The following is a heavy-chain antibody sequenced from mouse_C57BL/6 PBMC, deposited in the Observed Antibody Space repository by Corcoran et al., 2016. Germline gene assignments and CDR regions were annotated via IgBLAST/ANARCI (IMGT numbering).Heavy chain of an antibody. CDR3: ARIRITKAMDY. CDR2: INTYSGVP. J-gene: IGHJ4*01. CDR1: GYTFTTYG. D-gene: IGHD2-4*01. V-gene: IGHV9-3*01. Sequence: QIQLVQSGPELKKPGETVKISCKASGYTFTTYGMSWVKQAPGKGLKWMGWINTYSGVPTYADDFKGRFAFSLETSASTAYLQINNLKNEDTATYFCARIRITKAMDYWGQGTSVTVSS.